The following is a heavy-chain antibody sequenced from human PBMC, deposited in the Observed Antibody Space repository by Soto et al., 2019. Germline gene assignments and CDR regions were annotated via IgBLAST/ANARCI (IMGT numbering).Heavy chain of an antibody. V-gene: IGHV5-51*01. Sequence: PGESLKISCKGSGYGFTSSWIAWVRQMPGKGLEWMGIIYLGDSDTRYSPSFQGQVTISVDKSISTAYLQWSSLKASDTAMYYCARLKGITIFGVVISSDGYYYGMDVWGQGTTVTVSS. CDR1: GYGFTSSW. CDR3: ARLKGITIFGVVISSDGYYYGMDV. CDR2: IYLGDSDT. J-gene: IGHJ6*02. D-gene: IGHD3-3*01.